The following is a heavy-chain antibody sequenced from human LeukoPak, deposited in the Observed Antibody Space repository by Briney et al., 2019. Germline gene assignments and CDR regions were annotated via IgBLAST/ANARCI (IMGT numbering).Heavy chain of an antibody. CDR3: ARNDGIAAADYFDY. CDR1: GGSISSYY. D-gene: IGHD6-13*01. J-gene: IGHJ4*02. CDR2: IYYSGST. Sequence: SETLSLTCTVSGGSISSYYWSWIRQPPGKGLEWIGYIYYSGSTNYNPSLKSRVTISVDTSKNQFSLQLNSVTPEDTAVYYCARNDGIAAADYFDYWGQGTLVTVSS. V-gene: IGHV4-59*12.